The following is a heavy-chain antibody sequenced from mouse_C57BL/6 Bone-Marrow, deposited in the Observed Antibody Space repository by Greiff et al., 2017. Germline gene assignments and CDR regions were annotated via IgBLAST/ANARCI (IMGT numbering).Heavy chain of an antibody. CDR3: ARRGIYYGNYDAMDY. CDR2: INPSNGGT. D-gene: IGHD2-1*01. CDR1: GYTFTSYW. Sequence: QVQLKQPGTELVKPGASVKLSCKASGYTFTSYWMHWVKQRPGQGLEWIGNINPSNGGTNYNEKFKSKATLTVDKSSSTAYMQLSSLTSEDSAVYYCARRGIYYGNYDAMDYWGQGTSVTVSS. J-gene: IGHJ4*01. V-gene: IGHV1-53*01.